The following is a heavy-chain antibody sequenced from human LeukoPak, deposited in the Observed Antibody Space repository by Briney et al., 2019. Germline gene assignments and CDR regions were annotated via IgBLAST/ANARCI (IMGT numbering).Heavy chain of an antibody. D-gene: IGHD2-15*01. J-gene: IGHJ4*02. V-gene: IGHV4-59*08. CDR2: IYYSGGT. CDR1: GGSISSYY. Sequence: PSETLSLTCTVSGGSISSYYWSWIRQPPGKGLEWIGYIYYSGGTNYNPSLKSRVTISVDTSKNQFSLKLSSVTAADTAVYYCARLAIYCSGGSCYLYFDYWGQGTLVTVSS. CDR3: ARLAIYCSGGSCYLYFDY.